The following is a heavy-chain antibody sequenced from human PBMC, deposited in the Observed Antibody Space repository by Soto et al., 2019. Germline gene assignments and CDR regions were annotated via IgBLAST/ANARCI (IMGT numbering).Heavy chain of an antibody. J-gene: IGHJ6*02. CDR3: ARDRRDVENYYGSELGGDLDV. CDR1: GFTFSNYW. V-gene: IGHV3-74*03. D-gene: IGHD3-10*01. CDR2: IYSDGRGP. Sequence: PGGSLGLSCAASGFTFSNYWMHWVRQAPGKGLVWVSRIYSDGRGPMYADSVKGQFTISRDSSKNMLYLQMNSLRAEDTAVYYCARDRRDVENYYGSELGGDLDVWGQGTTVTVSS.